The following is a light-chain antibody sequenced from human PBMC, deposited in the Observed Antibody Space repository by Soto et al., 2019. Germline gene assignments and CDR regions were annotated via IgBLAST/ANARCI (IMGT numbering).Light chain of an antibody. Sequence: QSVLTQPPSASGSPRQSVTISCTGTSSDVGGYNYVSWYQQHPGKAPKLMMFEVSKRPSGVPDRFSGSKFGNTASLTVSGLQSEDEADYYCASYGGNNNLLFGGGTKLTVL. CDR1: SSDVGGYNY. CDR3: ASYGGNNNLL. J-gene: IGLJ2*01. CDR2: EVS. V-gene: IGLV2-8*01.